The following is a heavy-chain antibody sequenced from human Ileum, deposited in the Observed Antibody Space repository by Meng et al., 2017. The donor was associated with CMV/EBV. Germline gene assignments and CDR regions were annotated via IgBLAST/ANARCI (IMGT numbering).Heavy chain of an antibody. V-gene: IGHV3-74*01. Sequence: CAATGFTFSGSWMHWARRVPGKGLVWVSRINGDGSSISYADSVKGRFTISRDNAKNTLYLQMNSLRAEDTAVYYCARLKSGYGNFDYWGQGTLVTVSS. CDR3: ARLKSGYGNFDY. D-gene: IGHD5-12*01. J-gene: IGHJ4*02. CDR1: GFTFSGSW. CDR2: INGDGSSI.